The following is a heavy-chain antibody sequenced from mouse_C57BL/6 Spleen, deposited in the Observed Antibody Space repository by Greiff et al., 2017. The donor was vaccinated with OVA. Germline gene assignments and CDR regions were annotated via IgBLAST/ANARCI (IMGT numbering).Heavy chain of an antibody. Sequence: VQLQQSGPELVKPGASVKISCKASGYTFTDYYMNWVKQSHGKSLEWIGDINPNNGGTSYNQKFKGKATLTVDKSSSTAYMELRSLTSEDSAVYYCAKWMGYFDVWGTGTTVTVSS. J-gene: IGHJ1*03. CDR1: GYTFTDYY. CDR3: AKWMGYFDV. D-gene: IGHD1-3*01. CDR2: INPNNGGT. V-gene: IGHV1-26*01.